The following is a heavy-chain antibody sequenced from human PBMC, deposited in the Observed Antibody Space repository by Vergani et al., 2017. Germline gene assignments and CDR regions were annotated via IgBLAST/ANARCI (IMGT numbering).Heavy chain of an antibody. CDR1: GASINNDFYY. V-gene: IGHV4-61*02. CDR2: IYVSGIT. J-gene: IGHJ4*02. D-gene: IGHD3-10*01. Sequence: QVQLQESGPGLVKPSQTLSLTCSVPGASINNDFYYWHWIRQPAGKGLEWIGRIYVSGITDYNSSLQSRVSMSVDTSKNQFSLTLTSVTAADTAVYYCARQNPYGSAHVDFWGGEVLVAVS. CDR3: ARQNPYGSAHVDF.